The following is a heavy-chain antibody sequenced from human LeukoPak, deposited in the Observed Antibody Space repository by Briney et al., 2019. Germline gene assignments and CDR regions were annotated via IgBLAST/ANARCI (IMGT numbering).Heavy chain of an antibody. Sequence: GGSLRLSCAASGFTFSSYAMSWVRQAPGKGLEWVGFIRSKAYGGTTEYAASVKGRFTISRDDSKSIAYLQMNSLKTEDTAVYYCTRGKTNASGSRWLPDVWSKGTTVTVSS. V-gene: IGHV3-49*04. CDR3: TRGKTNASGSRWLPDV. CDR1: GFTFSSYA. D-gene: IGHD3-10*01. J-gene: IGHJ6*04. CDR2: IRSKAYGGTT.